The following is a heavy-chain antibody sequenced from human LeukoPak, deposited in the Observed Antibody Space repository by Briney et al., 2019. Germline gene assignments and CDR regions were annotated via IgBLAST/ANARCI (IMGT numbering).Heavy chain of an antibody. J-gene: IGHJ4*02. CDR3: ARHGVPGARGCDY. CDR1: GYSFAKYW. CDR2: IYPGDSNV. V-gene: IGHV5-51*01. D-gene: IGHD7-27*01. Sequence: GESLKISCKGSGYSFAKYWIGWVRQMPGKGLQWMGIIYPGDSNVRYSPSFQGQVIISVDKSINTAYLQRSSLEASDTAMYYCARHGVPGARGCDYWGQGTLVTVSS.